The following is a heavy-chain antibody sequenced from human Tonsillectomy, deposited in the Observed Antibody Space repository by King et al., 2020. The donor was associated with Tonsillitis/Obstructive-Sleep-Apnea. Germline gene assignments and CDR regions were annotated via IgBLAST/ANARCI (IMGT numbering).Heavy chain of an antibody. D-gene: IGHD5-24*01. CDR2: IIHNLGIA. CDR1: GDTFSSHA. CDR3: AYSEEGYNHFYYSGMDV. V-gene: IGHV1-69*10. Sequence: QLVQSGAEVKKPGSSVKVSCKASGDTFSSHAISWVRQAPGQGLEWLGGIIHNLGIANYAHKFQGRVTITADKSTSTTYMEVSRLRSEDTAVYHCAYSEEGYNHFYYSGMDVWGQGTTVTVSS. J-gene: IGHJ6*02.